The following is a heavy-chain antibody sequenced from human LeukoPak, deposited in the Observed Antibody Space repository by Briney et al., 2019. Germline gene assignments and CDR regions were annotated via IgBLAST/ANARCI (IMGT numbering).Heavy chain of an antibody. CDR2: ISSSSSTI. CDR3: ARDQGGRSGYDYGMDV. J-gene: IGHJ6*02. Sequence: GGSLRLSCAGSGFTFSSYSMNWVRQAPGKGLEWVSYISSSSSTIYYADSVKGRFTISRDNAKNSLYLQMNSLRAEVTAVYYCARDQGGRSGYDYGMDVWGQGTTVTVSS. V-gene: IGHV3-48*04. D-gene: IGHD3-3*01. CDR1: GFTFSSYS.